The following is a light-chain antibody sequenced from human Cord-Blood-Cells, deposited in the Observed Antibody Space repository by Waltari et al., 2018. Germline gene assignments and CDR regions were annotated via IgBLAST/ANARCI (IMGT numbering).Light chain of an antibody. CDR3: QQYNTWPPLT. CDR1: QSVSSS. Sequence: IVMTQSPATLSGSPMESATLSCTASQSVSSSLAWYHQKPGQASRLLIYGAFTRATGIPARFSCIVSVTEFTLTISSLQSEDFAVYYSQQYNTWPPLTFGGGTKVEIK. CDR2: GAF. J-gene: IGKJ4*01. V-gene: IGKV3-15*01.